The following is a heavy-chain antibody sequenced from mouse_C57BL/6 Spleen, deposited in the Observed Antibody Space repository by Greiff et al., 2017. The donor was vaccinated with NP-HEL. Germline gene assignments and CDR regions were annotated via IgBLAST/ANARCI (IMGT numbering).Heavy chain of an antibody. J-gene: IGHJ2*01. CDR1: GYTFTSYG. D-gene: IGHD2-4*01. V-gene: IGHV1-81*01. Sequence: QVQLQQSGAELARPGASVKLSCKASGYTFTSYGISWVKQRTGQGLEWIGDIYPRSGNTYYNEKFKGKATLTADKSSSTAYMELRSLTSEDSAVYFCARGNYDDYWGQGTTLTVSS. CDR2: IYPRSGNT. CDR3: ARGNYDDY.